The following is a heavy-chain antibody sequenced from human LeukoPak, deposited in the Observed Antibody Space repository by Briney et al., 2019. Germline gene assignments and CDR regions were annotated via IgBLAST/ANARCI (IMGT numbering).Heavy chain of an antibody. V-gene: IGHV4-59*01. CDR2: IYNDDT. J-gene: IGHJ3*02. CDR3: ARYRAFDI. CDR1: GGSFSGYY. Sequence: SETLSLTCAVYGGSFSGYYWSWIRQPPGKGLEWIGYIYNDDTNYNPSLKSRVTISVDTSKNQFSLKLSSVTAADTAVYYCARYRAFDIWGQGTMVTVSS.